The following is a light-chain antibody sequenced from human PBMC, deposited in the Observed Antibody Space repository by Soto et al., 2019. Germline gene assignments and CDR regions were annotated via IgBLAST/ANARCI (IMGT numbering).Light chain of an antibody. V-gene: IGLV3-21*04. J-gene: IGLJ1*01. CDR3: QVWDSSSDHPSYV. Sequence: SYELTQPPSVSVAPGTTARITCGGNNIGSKSVNWYQQKPGQAPVLVIYYDSDRPSWIPERFSGSNSGNTATLTISRVEAGDEADYYCQVWDSSSDHPSYVFGTGTKLAVL. CDR1: NIGSKS. CDR2: YDS.